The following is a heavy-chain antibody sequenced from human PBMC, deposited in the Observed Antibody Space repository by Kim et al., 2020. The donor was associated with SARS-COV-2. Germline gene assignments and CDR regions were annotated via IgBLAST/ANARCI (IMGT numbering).Heavy chain of an antibody. Sequence: GGSLRLSCAASGFTFSDYYMSWIRQAPGKGLEWVSYISSSSSYTNYADSVKGRFTISRDNAKNSLYLQMNSLRAEDTAVYYCAPDPSAFGEVAPKIGYWGQGTLVTVSS. J-gene: IGHJ4*02. CDR1: GFTFSDYY. CDR2: ISSSSSYT. CDR3: APDPSAFGEVAPKIGY. D-gene: IGHD3-10*01. V-gene: IGHV3-11*06.